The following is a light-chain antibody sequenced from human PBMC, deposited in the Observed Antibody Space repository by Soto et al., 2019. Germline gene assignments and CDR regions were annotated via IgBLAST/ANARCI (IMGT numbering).Light chain of an antibody. CDR3: QQSYNTPPT. CDR1: QSISRN. J-gene: IGKJ1*01. CDR2: AAS. Sequence: GDRVTITCRASQSISRNLNWYQQKQGKAPKLLIYAASSLQSGVPSRFSGSGSGTDFTPTISSLQPEDFATYYCQQSYNTPPTFGQGTKVDI. V-gene: IGKV1-39*01.